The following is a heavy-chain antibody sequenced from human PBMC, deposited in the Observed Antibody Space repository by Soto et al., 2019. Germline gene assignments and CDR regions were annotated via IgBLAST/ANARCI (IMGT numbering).Heavy chain of an antibody. J-gene: IGHJ4*02. V-gene: IGHV3-23*01. CDR2: ISTSVGST. Sequence: GSLRLSCAASGFTFSTYAMSWVRQAPGKGLEWVSAISTSVGSTYYTDSVKGRFTISRDNSKNTLYLQMNSLRAEDTAVYYCAKGGQSYDYWGQGTLVTVSS. D-gene: IGHD3-10*01. CDR1: GFTFSTYA. CDR3: AKGGQSYDY.